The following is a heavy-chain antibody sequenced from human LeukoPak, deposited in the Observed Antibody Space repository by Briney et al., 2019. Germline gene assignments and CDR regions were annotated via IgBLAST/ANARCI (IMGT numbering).Heavy chain of an antibody. J-gene: IGHJ4*02. D-gene: IGHD6-19*01. V-gene: IGHV3-21*04. CDR3: ARGTRSGWYYFDY. CDR2: ISSSSSYI. CDR1: GFTFSSYS. Sequence: GGSLRLSCAASGFTFSSYSMNWVRQAPGKGLEWVSSISSSSSYIYYADSVKGRFTISRDNAKNSLYLQMNSLRAEDTALYYCARGTRSGWYYFDYWGQGTLVTVSS.